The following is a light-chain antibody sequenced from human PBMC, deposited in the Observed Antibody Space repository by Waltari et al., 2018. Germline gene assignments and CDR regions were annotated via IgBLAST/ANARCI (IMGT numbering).Light chain of an antibody. CDR3: SSYAGSNKGV. J-gene: IGLJ3*02. CDR1: SDVGGYNY. CDR2: EVS. V-gene: IGLV2-8*01. Sequence: SDVGGYNYVSWYQQHPGKAPKLMIYEVSKRPSGVPDRFSGSKSGNTASLTVSGLQAEDEADYYCSSYAGSNKGVFGGGTKLTVL.